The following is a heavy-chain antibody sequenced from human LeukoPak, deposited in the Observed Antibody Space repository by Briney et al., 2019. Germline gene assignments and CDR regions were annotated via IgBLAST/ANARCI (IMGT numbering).Heavy chain of an antibody. CDR3: ARLGVRYTTSSWWFDP. CDR1: GGSINTYY. CDR2: NYYSGST. D-gene: IGHD6-6*01. V-gene: IGHV4-59*08. Sequence: SETLSLTCTVSGGSINTYYWSWIRQPPGKGLEWIGYNYYSGSTNYSPSLKSRVTISVDTSKNQFSLKLSSVTAADTAVYYCARLGVRYTTSSWWFDPWGQGILVTVSP. J-gene: IGHJ5*02.